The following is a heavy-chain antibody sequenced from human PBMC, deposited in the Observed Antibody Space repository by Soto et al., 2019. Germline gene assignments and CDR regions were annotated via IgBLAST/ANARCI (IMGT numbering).Heavy chain of an antibody. Sequence: QVQLQESGPGLVKPSGTLSLTCAVSSGSISSSNWWSWVRQPPGKGLEWIGEIYHSGSTNYNPSLRSRVTISVDKSKNQFSLKLSSVTAADTAVYYCASLEHCSGGSCPIDYWGQGTLVTVSS. CDR1: SGSISSSNW. V-gene: IGHV4-4*02. D-gene: IGHD2-15*01. CDR3: ASLEHCSGGSCPIDY. J-gene: IGHJ4*02. CDR2: IYHSGST.